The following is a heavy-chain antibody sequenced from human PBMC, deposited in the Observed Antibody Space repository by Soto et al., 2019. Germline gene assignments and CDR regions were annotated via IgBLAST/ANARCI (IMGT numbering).Heavy chain of an antibody. V-gene: IGHV3-33*01. D-gene: IGHD6-6*01. CDR3: ARGVGGSSSTDYFDY. CDR2: IWYDGSNK. J-gene: IGHJ4*02. Sequence: QVQLVEPGGGVVQPGRSLRLSCAASGFTFSSYGMHWVRQAPGKGLEWVAVIWYDGSNKYYADSVKGRFTISRDNSKNTLYLQMNSLRAEDTAVYYCARGVGGSSSTDYFDYWGQGTLVTVSS. CDR1: GFTFSSYG.